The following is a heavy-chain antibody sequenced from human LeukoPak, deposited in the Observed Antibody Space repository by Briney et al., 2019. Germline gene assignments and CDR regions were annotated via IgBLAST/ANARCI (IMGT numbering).Heavy chain of an antibody. CDR2: ISYDGSNK. CDR3: ARGGVVRFDY. D-gene: IGHD2-8*01. Sequence: GRSLRLSCAASGFTFSSYGMHWVRQAPGKGLEWVAVISYDGSNKYYADSVKGRFTISRDNSKNTLYLQMNSLGAEDTAVYYCARGGVVRFDYWGQGTLVTVSS. CDR1: GFTFSSYG. V-gene: IGHV3-30*03. J-gene: IGHJ4*02.